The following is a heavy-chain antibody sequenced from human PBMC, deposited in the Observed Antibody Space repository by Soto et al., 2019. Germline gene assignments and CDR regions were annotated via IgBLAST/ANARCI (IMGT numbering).Heavy chain of an antibody. CDR1: GFTFSSYA. D-gene: IGHD4-17*01. CDR2: ISGSGGST. CDR3: AKDRADGDYAFDY. Sequence: GGYLSLSCAASGFTFSSYAMSCVRQVPGKGLEWVSAISGSGGSTYYADSVKGRFTISRDNSKNTLYLQMDSLRAEDTAVYYCAKDRADGDYAFDYWGQGTLVTVSS. J-gene: IGHJ4*02. V-gene: IGHV3-23*01.